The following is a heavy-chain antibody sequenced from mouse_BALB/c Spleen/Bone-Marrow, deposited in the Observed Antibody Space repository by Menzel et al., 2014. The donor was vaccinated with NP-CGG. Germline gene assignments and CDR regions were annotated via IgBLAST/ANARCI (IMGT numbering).Heavy chain of an antibody. CDR3: VRDGDYRYAWFSY. D-gene: IGHD2-14*01. V-gene: IGHV5-4*02. Sequence: EVKLMESGGGLVKPGGSLKLSCAASGFTFRDYSMYWVRQTPEKRLEWVATISNGGTNTYYSDRVKGRFTISRDKSENNLYLQMTNLMSEDTAMYRCVRDGDYRYAWFSYWGQGTLVTVSA. J-gene: IGHJ3*01. CDR1: GFTFRDYS. CDR2: ISNGGTNT.